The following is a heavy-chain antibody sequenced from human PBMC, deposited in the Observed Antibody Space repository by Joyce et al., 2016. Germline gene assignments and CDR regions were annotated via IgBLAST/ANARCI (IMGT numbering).Heavy chain of an antibody. J-gene: IGHJ6*03. CDR2: VDHEDGET. CDR3: ATVDYYYGSGTPRDYYYYMDV. V-gene: IGHV1-69-2*01. Sequence: EVQLVQSGAEVKKPGATVKISCKVSGYTFTDYYMHWVQQAPGKGLEWMGLVDHEDGETVYAEKFQDRVTITAGTSTDTAYMELSSLRSEDTAVYYCATVDYYYGSGTPRDYYYYMDVWGKGTTVTVSS. D-gene: IGHD3-10*01. CDR1: GYTFTDYY.